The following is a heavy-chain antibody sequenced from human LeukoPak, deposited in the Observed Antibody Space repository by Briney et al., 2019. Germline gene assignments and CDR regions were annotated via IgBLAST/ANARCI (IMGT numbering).Heavy chain of an antibody. V-gene: IGHV1-69*05. J-gene: IGHJ4*02. D-gene: IGHD3-22*01. Sequence: SVKVSCKASGGTFSSYAISWVRQAPGQGLEWMGGIIPIFGTANYAQKFQGRVTMTRDTSTSTVYMELSSLRSEDTAVYYCARVSYYYDSQFDYWGQGTLVTVSS. CDR1: GGTFSSYA. CDR2: IIPIFGTA. CDR3: ARVSYYYDSQFDY.